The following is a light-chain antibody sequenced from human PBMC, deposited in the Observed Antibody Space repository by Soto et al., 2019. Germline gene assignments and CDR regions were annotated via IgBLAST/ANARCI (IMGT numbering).Light chain of an antibody. Sequence: EIVLTQSPATLSLSPGERAALSCRASQSVSSYLAWYQQKPGQAPRLLIYAASKRATGIPARFSGSGSGTDFTLTISSLEPEDFAVYFCQQRSNCPYTFGGGTKVEI. J-gene: IGKJ4*01. CDR1: QSVSSY. CDR2: AAS. V-gene: IGKV3-11*01. CDR3: QQRSNCPYT.